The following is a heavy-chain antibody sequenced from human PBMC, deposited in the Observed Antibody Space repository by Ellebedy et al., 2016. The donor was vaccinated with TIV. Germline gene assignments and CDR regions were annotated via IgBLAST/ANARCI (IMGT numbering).Heavy chain of an antibody. CDR3: ARDRVVIALRYYYYGMDV. V-gene: IGHV6-1*01. CDR1: GDSVSSNSAA. CDR2: TYYRSKWYN. D-gene: IGHD2-21*01. Sequence: SQTLSLTXAISGDSVSSNSAAWNWIRQSPSRGLEWLGRTYYRSKWYNDYAVSVKSRITINPDTSKNQFSLPLNSVTPEDTAVYYCARDRVVIALRYYYYGMDVWGQGTTVTVSS. J-gene: IGHJ6*02.